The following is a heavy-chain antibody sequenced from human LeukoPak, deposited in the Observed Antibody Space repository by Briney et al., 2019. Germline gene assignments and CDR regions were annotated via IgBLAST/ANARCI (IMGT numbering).Heavy chain of an antibody. V-gene: IGHV3-49*03. Sequence: GGSLRLSCTASGFTFGDYAMSWFRQAPGKGLEWVGFIRSKAYGGTTEYAASVKGRFTISRDDSKSIAYLQMNSLKTEDTAVYYCTFPSRRAHSVLRYFDWLLSPYYYYYMDVWGKGTTVTVSS. CDR1: GFTFGDYA. D-gene: IGHD3-9*01. CDR3: TFPSRRAHSVLRYFDWLLSPYYYYYMDV. CDR2: IRSKAYGGTT. J-gene: IGHJ6*03.